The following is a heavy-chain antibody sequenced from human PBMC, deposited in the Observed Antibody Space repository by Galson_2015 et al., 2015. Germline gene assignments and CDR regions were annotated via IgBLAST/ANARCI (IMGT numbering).Heavy chain of an antibody. V-gene: IGHV7-4-1*02. Sequence: SVKVSCKASGYTFTSYAMNWVRQAPGHGLEWMGWINTNTGNPTYAQGFTGRFVFSLDTSVSTAYLQISSLKAEDTAVYYCARDRYYGSGSYYPGDAFDIWGQGTRVTVSS. J-gene: IGHJ3*02. CDR3: ARDRYYGSGSYYPGDAFDI. D-gene: IGHD3-10*01. CDR2: INTNTGNP. CDR1: GYTFTSYA.